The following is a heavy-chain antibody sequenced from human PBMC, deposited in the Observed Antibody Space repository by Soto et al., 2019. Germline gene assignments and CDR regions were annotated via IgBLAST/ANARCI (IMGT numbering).Heavy chain of an antibody. CDR3: AVATHYSPPYYYYGMDV. Sequence: SETLSLTCAVYGGSFSGYYWSWIRQPPGKGLEWIGEINHSGSTNYNPSLKSRVTISVDTSKNQFSLKLSSVTAADTAVYYCAVATHYSPPYYYYGMDVSGQGTKVTVSS. J-gene: IGHJ6*02. V-gene: IGHV4-34*01. CDR2: INHSGST. D-gene: IGHD5-12*01. CDR1: GGSFSGYY.